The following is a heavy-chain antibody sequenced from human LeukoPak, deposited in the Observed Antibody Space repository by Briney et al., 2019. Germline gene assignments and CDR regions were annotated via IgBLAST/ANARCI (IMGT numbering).Heavy chain of an antibody. CDR3: ARDRRGRDGYNFRDY. CDR2: INPNSGGT. CDR1: GYTFTGYY. Sequence: ASVKVSCKASGYTFTGYYMHWVRQAPGQGLEWMGCINPNSGGTNYAQKFQGRVTMTRDTSISTAYMELSRLRSDDTAVYYCARDRRGRDGYNFRDYWGQGTLVTVSS. J-gene: IGHJ4*02. D-gene: IGHD5-24*01. V-gene: IGHV1-2*02.